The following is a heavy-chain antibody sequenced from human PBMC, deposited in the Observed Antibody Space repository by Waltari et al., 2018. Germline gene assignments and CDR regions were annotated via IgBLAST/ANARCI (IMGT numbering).Heavy chain of an antibody. CDR1: GFTVSSNY. D-gene: IGHD2-15*01. Sequence: EVQLVESGGGLIQPGGSLRLSCAASGFTVSSNYMSWVRQAPGQGLEWVSVIYSGGSTYYADSVKVRFTSSRDKSKNTLYLQMNSLRAEDTAVYYCARDEGWSSFDYWGQGTLVTVSS. J-gene: IGHJ4*02. CDR3: ARDEGWSSFDY. CDR2: IYSGGST. V-gene: IGHV3-53*01.